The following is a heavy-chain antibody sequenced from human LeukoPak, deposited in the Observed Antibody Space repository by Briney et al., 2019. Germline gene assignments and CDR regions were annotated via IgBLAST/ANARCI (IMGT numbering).Heavy chain of an antibody. D-gene: IGHD5-24*01. Sequence: GGSLRLSCAASGFTVSSNYMSWVRQAPGKGLEWVSVIYSGGNTYYADSVKGRFTISRDNSKNTLYLQMNSLRAEDTAVYYCAKDVEMAIESLFDYWGQGTLVTVSS. CDR2: IYSGGNT. CDR3: AKDVEMAIESLFDY. V-gene: IGHV3-53*01. CDR1: GFTVSSNY. J-gene: IGHJ4*02.